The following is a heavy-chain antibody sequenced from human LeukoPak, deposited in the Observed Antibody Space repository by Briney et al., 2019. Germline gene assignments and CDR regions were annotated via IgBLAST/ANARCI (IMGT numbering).Heavy chain of an antibody. Sequence: KPGESLKISCKGSGYSFTTYWIGWVRQMPGKGLEWMGIVYPGDSDTRYSPSFQGQVTISADKSISTAYLQWSSLKASDTAMYYCASRCSTISCSFDYWGQGTLVSVSS. CDR1: GYSFTTYW. CDR2: VYPGDSDT. J-gene: IGHJ4*02. D-gene: IGHD2-2*01. V-gene: IGHV5-51*01. CDR3: ASRCSTISCSFDY.